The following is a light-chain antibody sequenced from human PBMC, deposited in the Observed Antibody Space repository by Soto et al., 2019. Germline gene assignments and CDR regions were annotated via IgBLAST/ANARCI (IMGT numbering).Light chain of an antibody. CDR3: QHYNNWPPWT. Sequence: IVLTQSPCTLSLSPGERATLSCRASQSVTTQLAWYQQKPGQAPRLIIHGASSRATGVPDRITGSGSGTDFTLTISRLEPEDFALYYCQHYNNWPPWTFGQGTKVDIK. CDR1: QSVTTQ. V-gene: IGKV3-20*01. CDR2: GAS. J-gene: IGKJ1*01.